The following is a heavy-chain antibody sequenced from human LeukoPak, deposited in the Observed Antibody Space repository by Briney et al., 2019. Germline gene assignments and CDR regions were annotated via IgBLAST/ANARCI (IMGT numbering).Heavy chain of an antibody. CDR2: ISGSGGST. J-gene: IGHJ4*02. V-gene: IGHV3-23*01. Sequence: PGXSLRLSCAASGFTFSSYAMSWVRQAPGKGLEWVSAISGSGGSTYYADSVKGRFTISRDNSKNTLYLQMNSLRAEDTAVYYCAKDLGCSGGSCYPNYFDYWGQGTLVTVSS. CDR3: AKDLGCSGGSCYPNYFDY. D-gene: IGHD2-15*01. CDR1: GFTFSSYA.